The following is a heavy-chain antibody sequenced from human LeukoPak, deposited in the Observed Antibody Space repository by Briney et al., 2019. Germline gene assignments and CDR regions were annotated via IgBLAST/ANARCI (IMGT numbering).Heavy chain of an antibody. Sequence: GGSLRLSCAASGLTFNNYALTWIRQAPGKGLEWVSSINGRGGNTYYADSVKGRFTISRDDSKNTPFLQMNSLRAEDTAVYYCATGYSDSLRSPLDSWGQGTLVTVSS. V-gene: IGHV3-23*01. CDR1: GLTFNNYA. D-gene: IGHD3-22*01. CDR2: INGRGGNT. J-gene: IGHJ5*01. CDR3: ATGYSDSLRSPLDS.